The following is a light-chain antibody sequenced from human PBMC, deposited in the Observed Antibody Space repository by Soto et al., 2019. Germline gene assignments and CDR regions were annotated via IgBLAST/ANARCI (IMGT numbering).Light chain of an antibody. CDR1: RSNIGSNT. V-gene: IGLV1-44*01. CDR2: SNN. J-gene: IGLJ3*02. Sequence: QAVVTQPPSASGTPGQRVTLSCSGSRSNIGSNTVNWYQQLPGTAPKLLIDSNNQRPSGVPDRFSGSKSGTSASLAISGLQSEDEADYYCAAWDDSVNGPVFDRGTKVTVL. CDR3: AAWDDSVNGPV.